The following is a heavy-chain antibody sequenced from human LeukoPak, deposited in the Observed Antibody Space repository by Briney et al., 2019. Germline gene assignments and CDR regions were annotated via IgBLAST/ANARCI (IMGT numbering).Heavy chain of an antibody. CDR1: GFTLSSYA. CDR2: ISGSGGST. J-gene: IGHJ5*02. Sequence: GGSLRLSCAASGFTLSSYAMSWVRQAPGKGLEWVSAISGSGGSTYYADSVKGRFTISRDNSKNTLYLQMNSLRAEDTAVYYCAKGIAVAGTIWFDPWGQGTLVTVSS. CDR3: AKGIAVAGTIWFDP. D-gene: IGHD6-19*01. V-gene: IGHV3-23*01.